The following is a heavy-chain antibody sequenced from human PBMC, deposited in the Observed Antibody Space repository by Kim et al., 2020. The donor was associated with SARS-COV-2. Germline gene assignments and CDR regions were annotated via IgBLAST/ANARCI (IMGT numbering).Heavy chain of an antibody. CDR3: ARDGENSGNYLDY. J-gene: IGHJ4*02. Sequence: GGSLRLSCAASGFTLTRNAMHWVRQAPGKGLEWVAVISYDGRKRYYADSVRGRFTISRDISKNMVYLQMNSLRVEDTAVYYCARDGENSGNYLDYWCQG. CDR1: GFTLTRNA. D-gene: IGHD3-10*01. V-gene: IGHV3-30*04. CDR2: ISYDGRKR.